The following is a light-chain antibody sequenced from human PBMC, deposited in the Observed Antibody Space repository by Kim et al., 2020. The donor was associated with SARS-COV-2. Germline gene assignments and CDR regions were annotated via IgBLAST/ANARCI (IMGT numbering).Light chain of an antibody. CDR1: NIGSKS. CDR2: SDS. CDR3: QVWDSSSYHPV. J-gene: IGLJ2*01. Sequence: PGKTARITCGGNNIGSKSVNWYQQKPGQAPVLVIYSDSDRPSGIPERFSGSNSGNTATLTISRVEAGDEADYYCQVWDSSSYHPVFGGGTQLTVL. V-gene: IGLV3-21*04.